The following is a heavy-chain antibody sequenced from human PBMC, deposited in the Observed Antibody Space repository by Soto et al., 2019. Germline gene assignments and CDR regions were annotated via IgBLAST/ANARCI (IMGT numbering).Heavy chain of an antibody. CDR1: GFTFDDYA. V-gene: IGHV3-9*01. CDR3: AKALGGYCSGGRCYLNAFDI. CDR2: ISWNSGSI. J-gene: IGHJ3*02. Sequence: EVQLVESGGGLVQPGRSLRLSSAASGFTFDDYAMHWDRQAPGKGLEWVSGISWNSGSIGYADSVKGRFIISRDNAKNSLYLQMNSLRAEDTALYYCAKALGGYCSGGRCYLNAFDIWGQGTMVTVSS. D-gene: IGHD2-15*01.